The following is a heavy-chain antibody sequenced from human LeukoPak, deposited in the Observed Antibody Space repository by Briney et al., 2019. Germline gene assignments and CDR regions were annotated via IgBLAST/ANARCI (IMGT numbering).Heavy chain of an antibody. CDR1: GFTFSWHW. D-gene: IGHD5/OR15-5a*01. CDR3: ARSVNSSFDT. Sequence: QPGESLRLSCAAAGFTFSWHWMDWVRPAPGKGLQWVAHIRQDGKEKFYVDSVKGRFTISRDNARNSLFLQMNNLRAEDSGVYFCARSVNSSFDTWGQGTLVTVSS. CDR2: IRQDGKEK. V-gene: IGHV3-7*04. J-gene: IGHJ4*02.